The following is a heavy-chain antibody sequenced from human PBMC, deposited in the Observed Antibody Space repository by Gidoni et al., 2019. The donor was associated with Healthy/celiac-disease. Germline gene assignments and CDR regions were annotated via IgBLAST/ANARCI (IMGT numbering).Heavy chain of an antibody. Sequence: QVQLVESGGGLVKPGGSLRLSCAASGFPFSDSYLSWIRQAPGKGLEWVSYISSSGSTIYYADSVKGRFTISRDNAKNSLYLQMNSLRAEDTAVYYCARSDRITIFGVVPYGMDVWGQGTTVTVSS. CDR3: ARSDRITIFGVVPYGMDV. CDR1: GFPFSDSY. CDR2: ISSSGSTI. V-gene: IGHV3-11*01. D-gene: IGHD3-3*01. J-gene: IGHJ6*02.